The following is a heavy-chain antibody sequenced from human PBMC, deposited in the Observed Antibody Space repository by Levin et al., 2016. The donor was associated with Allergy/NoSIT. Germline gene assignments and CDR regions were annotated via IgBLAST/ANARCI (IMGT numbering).Heavy chain of an antibody. CDR3: AKDPSGIFSEWSYCMDV. CDR1: GFTFSSYA. V-gene: IGHV3-23*01. D-gene: IGHD3-3*01. Sequence: GESLKISCAASGFTFSSYAMSWVRQAPGKGLEWVSAISGSGGSTYYADSVKGRFTISRDNSKNTLYLQMNSLRAEDTAVYYCAKDPSGIFSEWSYCMDVWGKGTTVTVSS. J-gene: IGHJ6*03. CDR2: ISGSGGST.